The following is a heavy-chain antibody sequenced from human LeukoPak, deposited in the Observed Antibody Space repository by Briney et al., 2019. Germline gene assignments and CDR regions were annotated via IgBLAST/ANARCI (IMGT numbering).Heavy chain of an antibody. CDR3: TRGYSYVGFDY. J-gene: IGHJ4*02. V-gene: IGHV4-59*08. CDR1: GGPISSYY. CDR2: IYYSGST. D-gene: IGHD5-18*01. Sequence: SETLSLTCTVSGGPISSYYWSWIRQPPGKGLEWIGYIYYSGSTNYNPSLKSRATISVDTSKNQFSLKLSSVTAADTAVYYCTRGYSYVGFDYWGQGTLVTVSS.